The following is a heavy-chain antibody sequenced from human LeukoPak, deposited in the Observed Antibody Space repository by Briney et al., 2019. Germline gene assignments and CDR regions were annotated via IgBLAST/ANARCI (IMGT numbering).Heavy chain of an antibody. CDR3: ARKARPPLPHIYYYYYYMDV. J-gene: IGHJ6*03. CDR2: MNPNSGNT. V-gene: IGHV1-8*03. Sequence: ASVKVSCKASGYTFTSYYMHWVRQATGQGLEWMGWMNPNSGNTGYAQKFQGRVTITRNTSISTAYMELSSLRSEDTAVYYCARKARPPLPHIYYYYYYMDVWGKGTTVTVSS. CDR1: GYTFTSYY. D-gene: IGHD6-6*01.